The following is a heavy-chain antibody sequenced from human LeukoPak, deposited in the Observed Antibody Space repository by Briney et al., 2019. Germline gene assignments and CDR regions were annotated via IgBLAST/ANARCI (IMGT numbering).Heavy chain of an antibody. CDR2: IIPIFGTA. CDR1: GGTFSSYA. Sequence: ASVKVSCKASGGTFSSYAISWVRQAPGQGLEWMGGIIPIFGTANYAQKFQGRVTITADKSTSTAYMELSSLRSEDTAVYYCARGLVVRNWFDPWGQGTLVTVSS. CDR3: ARGLVVRNWFDP. D-gene: IGHD3-10*01. V-gene: IGHV1-69*06. J-gene: IGHJ5*02.